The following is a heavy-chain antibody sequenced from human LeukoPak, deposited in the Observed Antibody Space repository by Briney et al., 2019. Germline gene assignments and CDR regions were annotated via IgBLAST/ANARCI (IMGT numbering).Heavy chain of an antibody. CDR1: GFTFSNYG. CDR3: ARIGAGSSRDY. D-gene: IGHD6-13*01. Sequence: PGRSLRLSCAASGFTFSNYGMHWVRQAPGKGLEWVAVISYDGSNKYYADSVKGRFTISRDNSKNTLYLQMNSLRAEDTTVYYCARIGAGSSRDYWGQGTLVTVSS. V-gene: IGHV3-30*03. CDR2: ISYDGSNK. J-gene: IGHJ4*02.